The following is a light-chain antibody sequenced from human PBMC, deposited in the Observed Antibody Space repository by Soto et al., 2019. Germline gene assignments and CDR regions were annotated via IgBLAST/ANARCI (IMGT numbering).Light chain of an antibody. J-gene: IGKJ3*01. CDR1: QGIRND. Sequence: AIQMTQSPSSLSASVGDRVTITCRASQGIRNDLGWYQQKPGKAPKVLIYAASSLQSGVPSRFSGSGSGTDFTLTISSLQPGDFATYYCLQDYNYSLTFGPGTKVDIK. CDR3: LQDYNYSLT. CDR2: AAS. V-gene: IGKV1-6*01.